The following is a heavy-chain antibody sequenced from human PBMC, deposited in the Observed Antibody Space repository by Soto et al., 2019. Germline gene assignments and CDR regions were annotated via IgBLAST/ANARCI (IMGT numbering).Heavy chain of an antibody. CDR2: INNSGYSS. J-gene: IGHJ4*02. CDR3: AKREEWLAYVDY. V-gene: IGHV3-23*01. CDR1: GFTFSSYA. Sequence: EVQLLESGGGLVQPGGSLRLSCAASGFTFSSYAMSWVRQAPGKGLEWVATINNSGYSSFYAESVKGRFTISRDNSRNTVYLQMHNLRGEDTAIYYCAKREEWLAYVDYWGQGTLVTVSS. D-gene: IGHD3-3*01.